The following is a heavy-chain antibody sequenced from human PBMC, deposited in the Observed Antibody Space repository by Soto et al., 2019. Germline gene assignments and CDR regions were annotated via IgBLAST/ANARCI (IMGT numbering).Heavy chain of an antibody. V-gene: IGHV1-2*04. Sequence: GGTNYAQQFQGWVTMTRDTSISTAYMELSRLRSDDTAVYYCARVGNYYGSGSYLNDAFDIWGQGTMVTVSS. CDR3: ARVGNYYGSGSYLNDAFDI. CDR2: GGT. D-gene: IGHD3-10*01. J-gene: IGHJ3*02.